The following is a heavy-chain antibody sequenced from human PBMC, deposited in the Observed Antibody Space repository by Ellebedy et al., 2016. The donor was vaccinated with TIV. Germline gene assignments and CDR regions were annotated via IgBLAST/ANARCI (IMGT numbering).Heavy chain of an antibody. CDR1: GYSFTTYW. V-gene: IGHV5-51*01. D-gene: IGHD3-9*01. Sequence: GESLKISXKASGYSFTTYWIGWVRQMPGKGQEWMGIIYPGDPDTRYSPSFQGQVTISADKSISTAYLQWSSLKASDTAMYYCARYDSDGGAFDIWGQGTIFTVSS. CDR2: IYPGDPDT. J-gene: IGHJ3*02. CDR3: ARYDSDGGAFDI.